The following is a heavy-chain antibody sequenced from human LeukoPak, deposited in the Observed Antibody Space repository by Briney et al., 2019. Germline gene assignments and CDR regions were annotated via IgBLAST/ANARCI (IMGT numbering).Heavy chain of an antibody. J-gene: IGHJ4*02. V-gene: IGHV3-74*01. CDR3: ARDRRDGYNFNY. Sequence: PGGSLRLSCAASGFTFSSYWMHWVRQAPGKGLVWVSRINSDGSSTSYADSVKGRFTISRDNAKNTLNLQMNSLRAEDTAVYYRARDRRDGYNFNYWGQGTLVTVSS. CDR2: INSDGSST. CDR1: GFTFSSYW. D-gene: IGHD5-24*01.